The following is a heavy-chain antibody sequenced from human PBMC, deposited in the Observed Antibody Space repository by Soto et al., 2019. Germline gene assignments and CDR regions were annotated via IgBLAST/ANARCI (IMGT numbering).Heavy chain of an antibody. CDR2: ISDSGISI. V-gene: IGHV3-23*01. Sequence: EEQLLESGGGLIQPGGSLRLSCAASGFAFYNYAMAWVRQAPGKGLEWVSGISDSGISIYYTDSVKGRFTISRDNSKNTLFLQMDSLRGEDTALYYCANDARRTGLLGQWVGWGQGTLVTVSS. J-gene: IGHJ4*02. CDR3: ANDARRTGLLGQWVG. CDR1: GFAFYNYA. D-gene: IGHD1-26*01.